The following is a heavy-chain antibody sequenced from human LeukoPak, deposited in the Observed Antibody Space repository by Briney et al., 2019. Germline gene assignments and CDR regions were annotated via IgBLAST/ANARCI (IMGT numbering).Heavy chain of an antibody. V-gene: IGHV1-8*01. D-gene: IGHD6-19*01. Sequence: ASVKVSCKASGYTFTSYDINWVRQATGQGLEWMGWMNPNSGNTGYAQKFQGRVTMTRNTSISTAYMELSSLRSEDTAVYYCARDPGYSSGSDYWGQGTLVTVSS. CDR1: GYTFTSYD. J-gene: IGHJ4*02. CDR2: MNPNSGNT. CDR3: ARDPGYSSGSDY.